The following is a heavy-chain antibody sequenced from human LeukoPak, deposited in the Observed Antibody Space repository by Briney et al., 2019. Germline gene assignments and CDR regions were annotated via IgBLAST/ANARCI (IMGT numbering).Heavy chain of an antibody. Sequence: SETLSLTCTVSGGSISSYYWSWIRQPPGKGLEWIGYIYYSGSTNYNPSLKSRVTISMDTSKNQFSLELTSVTAADTAVYYCARFPYFEGFDYWGQGTLVTVSS. J-gene: IGHJ4*02. CDR1: GGSISSYY. D-gene: IGHD3-9*01. CDR3: ARFPYFEGFDY. V-gene: IGHV4-59*12. CDR2: IYYSGST.